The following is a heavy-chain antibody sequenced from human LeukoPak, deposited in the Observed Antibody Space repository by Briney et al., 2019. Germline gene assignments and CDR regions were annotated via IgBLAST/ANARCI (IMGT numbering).Heavy chain of an antibody. CDR2: ISTTGGTT. Sequence: GGSLGLSCAASGFTFYSYAMTWVRQAPGKGLEWVSTISTTGGTTYYADSVKGRFTISRDDSKNTLYLRMKSLRAEDTAIYYCVKGALRGYSAPGAFDIWGQGTMVTVSS. V-gene: IGHV3-23*01. D-gene: IGHD5-18*01. CDR3: VKGALRGYSAPGAFDI. CDR1: GFTFYSYA. J-gene: IGHJ3*02.